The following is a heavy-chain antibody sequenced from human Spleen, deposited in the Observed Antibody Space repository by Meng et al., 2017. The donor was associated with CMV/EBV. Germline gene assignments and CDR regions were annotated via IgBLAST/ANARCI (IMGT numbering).Heavy chain of an antibody. CDR1: GFTFSSYW. V-gene: IGHV3-7*01. D-gene: IGHD2-21*01. J-gene: IGHJ5*02. Sequence: LSLTCAASGFTFSSYWMSWVRQAPGKGLEWVANIKQDGSEKYYVDSVKGRFTISRDNAKNSLYLQMNSLRAEDTAVYYCARPPHNALSYCGGDCYGSPWGQGTLVTVSS. CDR2: IKQDGSEK. CDR3: ARPPHNALSYCGGDCYGSP.